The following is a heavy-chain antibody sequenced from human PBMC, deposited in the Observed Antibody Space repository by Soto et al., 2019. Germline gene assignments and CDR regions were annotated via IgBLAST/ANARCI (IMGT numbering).Heavy chain of an antibody. D-gene: IGHD3-10*01. Sequence: ASVKVSCKASGYTFTSYYMHWVRQAPGQGLEWMGIINPSGGSTSYAQKFQGRVTITADESTSTAYMELSSLRSEDTAVYYCAREGVVPAATSYYYGSGSPLDYWGQGTLVTVSS. CDR2: INPSGGST. CDR1: GYTFTSYY. CDR3: AREGVVPAATSYYYGSGSPLDY. J-gene: IGHJ4*02. V-gene: IGHV1-46*01.